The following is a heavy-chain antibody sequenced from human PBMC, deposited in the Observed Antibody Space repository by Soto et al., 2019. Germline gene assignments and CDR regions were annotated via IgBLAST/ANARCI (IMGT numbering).Heavy chain of an antibody. J-gene: IGHJ4*02. CDR2: ISYDGSNK. Sequence: QVQLVESGGGVVQPGRSLRLSCAASGFTFSSYAMHWVRQAPGKGLEWVAGISYDGSNKYYADSVKGRFTISRDNSKNTRYRQMNSLRAEDTAVYYCARGTNSSTFDYWGQGTLVTVSS. CDR1: GFTFSSYA. CDR3: ARGTNSSTFDY. V-gene: IGHV3-30-3*01. D-gene: IGHD2-2*01.